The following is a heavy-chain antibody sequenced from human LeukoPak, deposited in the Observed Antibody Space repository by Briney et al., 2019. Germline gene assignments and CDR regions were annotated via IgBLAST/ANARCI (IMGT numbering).Heavy chain of an antibody. Sequence: PSETLSLTCTVSGYSISSGYYWGWIRQPPGKGLEWIGSIYHSGSTYYNPSLKSRVTISVDTSKNQFSLKLSSVTAADTAVYYCARDRYYYYMDVWGKGTTVTVSS. CDR1: GYSISSGYY. J-gene: IGHJ6*03. V-gene: IGHV4-38-2*02. CDR2: IYHSGST. CDR3: ARDRYYYYMDV.